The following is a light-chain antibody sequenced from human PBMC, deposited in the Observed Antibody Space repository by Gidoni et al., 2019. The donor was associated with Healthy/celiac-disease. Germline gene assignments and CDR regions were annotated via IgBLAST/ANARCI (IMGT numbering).Light chain of an antibody. J-gene: IGKJ3*01. CDR1: QRVSSSY. CDR3: QHYGSSFT. Sequence: EIVLTQSPGTLSSSPGERATFSCRASQRVSSSYLAWYQQKPGQAPRLLIYGASSRATGLPDRFSGGGSGTDFTLTISRLEPEDFALYYCQHYGSSFTFGPGTKVDIK. CDR2: GAS. V-gene: IGKV3-20*01.